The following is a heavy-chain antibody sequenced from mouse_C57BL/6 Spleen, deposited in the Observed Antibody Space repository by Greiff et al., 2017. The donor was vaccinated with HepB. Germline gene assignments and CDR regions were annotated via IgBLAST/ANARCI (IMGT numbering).Heavy chain of an antibody. V-gene: IGHV2-2*01. D-gene: IGHD3-1*01. CDR2: IWSGGST. CDR3: ARMGLDYAMDY. CDR1: GFSLTSYG. Sequence: QVQLQQSGPGLVQPSQSLSITCTVSGFSLTSYGVHWVRQSPGKGLEWLGVIWSGGSTDYNAAFISRLSISKDNSKSQVFFKMISLQADDTAIYYCARMGLDYAMDYWGQGTSVTVSS. J-gene: IGHJ4*01.